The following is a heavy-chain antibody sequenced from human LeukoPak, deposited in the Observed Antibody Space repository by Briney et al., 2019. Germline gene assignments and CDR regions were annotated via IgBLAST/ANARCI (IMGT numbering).Heavy chain of an antibody. J-gene: IGHJ4*02. CDR2: IYSGGST. CDR1: GFTVSSSY. D-gene: IGHD5-18*01. CDR3: AKGYNYAYEY. V-gene: IGHV3-53*01. Sequence: GGSLRLSCAASGFTVSSSYMSWVRQAPGKGLEWVSLIYSGGSTYYAATVKGRFTISRDNSKNTLYLQMNSLRPEDTAVYYCAKGYNYAYEYWGQGTLVTVSS.